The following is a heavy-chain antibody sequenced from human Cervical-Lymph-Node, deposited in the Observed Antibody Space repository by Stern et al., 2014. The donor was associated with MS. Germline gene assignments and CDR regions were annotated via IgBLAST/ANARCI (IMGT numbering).Heavy chain of an antibody. CDR2: IYWDADA. J-gene: IGHJ6*02. CDR1: GFSLNTSGEG. D-gene: IGHD2-21*02. CDR3: AHTRVTSDEGYGLDV. Sequence: ESGPTLVKPTQTSTLTCTFSGFSLNTSGEGVGWIRQPPGKALEWLAVIYWDADARYSPSLKSRLTIPKDTSKNHVVLTMANMDPVDTATYYCAHTRVTSDEGYGLDVWGQGTTVTVSS. V-gene: IGHV2-5*02.